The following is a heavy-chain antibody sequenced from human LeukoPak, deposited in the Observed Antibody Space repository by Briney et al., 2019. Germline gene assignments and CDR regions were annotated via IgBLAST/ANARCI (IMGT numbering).Heavy chain of an antibody. D-gene: IGHD5-24*01. CDR2: INQYATER. J-gene: IGHJ6*03. CDR1: GFTLSTYW. V-gene: IGHV3-7*01. Sequence: GSLRLSCSASGFTLSTYWMSWVRQAPGKGLEWVANINQYATERYYVDSVRGRFTISRDNAKRSLYLQMNSLRDEDTAVYYCVRDFQVVIVTKYYYYMDVWGKGTTVTVSS. CDR3: VRDFQVVIVTKYYYYMDV.